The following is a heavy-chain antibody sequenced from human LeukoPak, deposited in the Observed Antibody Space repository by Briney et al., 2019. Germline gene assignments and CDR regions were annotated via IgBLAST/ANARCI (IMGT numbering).Heavy chain of an antibody. CDR2: VNPNSGNT. J-gene: IGHJ4*02. Sequence: GASVKVSCKASGYTFTNYGINWVRQATGQGLEWMGWVNPNSGNTGYAQKFQGRVTMTRNTATSTVYVDLSSLTSDDTAVYYCARRSDDYDSSAYYHWGLGTLVTVSS. CDR3: ARRSDDYDSSAYYH. CDR1: GYTFTNYG. D-gene: IGHD3-22*01. V-gene: IGHV1-8*02.